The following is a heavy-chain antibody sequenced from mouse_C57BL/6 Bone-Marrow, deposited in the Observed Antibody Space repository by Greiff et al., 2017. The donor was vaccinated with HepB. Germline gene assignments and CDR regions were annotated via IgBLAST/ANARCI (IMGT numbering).Heavy chain of an antibody. CDR3: AITTVVVN. D-gene: IGHD1-1*01. Sequence: VQLQQPGAELVKPGASVKLSCKASGYTFTSYWMHWVKQRPGQGLEWIGMIHPNSGSTNYNEKFKIKATLTVDKSSSTAYMQLSSLTSEYSAVYYCAITTVVVNWGQGTTLTVSS. V-gene: IGHV1-64*01. CDR1: GYTFTSYW. J-gene: IGHJ2*01. CDR2: IHPNSGST.